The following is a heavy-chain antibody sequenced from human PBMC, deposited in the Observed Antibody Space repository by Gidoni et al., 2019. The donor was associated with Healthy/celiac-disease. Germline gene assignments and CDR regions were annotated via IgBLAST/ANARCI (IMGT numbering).Heavy chain of an antibody. Sequence: EVHPLQSGGVLVQPGGSLRPSCAASGFSFSSFAISWVRQAPGKRLEWDSAISGSGGSTYYGEAVKGRFNNYSDNSKDTLYLQMNSLRAEDTAVYYCAKEEYYYDSSGDYFAPTADAFDIWGQGTMVTVSS. V-gene: IGHV3-23*01. CDR2: ISGSGGST. D-gene: IGHD3-22*01. J-gene: IGHJ3*02. CDR1: GFSFSSFA. CDR3: AKEEYYYDSSGDYFAPTADAFDI.